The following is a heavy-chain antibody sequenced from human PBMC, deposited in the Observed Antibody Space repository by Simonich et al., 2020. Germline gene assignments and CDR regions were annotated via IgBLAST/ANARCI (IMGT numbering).Heavy chain of an antibody. Sequence: QVQLVQSGAEVKKPGASVKVSCKASGYTFTSYGISWVRQAPGQGLEWMGWTSAYNGNTNNAKKLPGSDTMTTDTSTSTAYMELRSLRSDDTAGYYCARASRGTWWYYYFDYWGQGTLVTVSS. CDR1: GYTFTSYG. D-gene: IGHD2-15*01. CDR3: ARASRGTWWYYYFDY. CDR2: TSAYNGNT. V-gene: IGHV1-18*01. J-gene: IGHJ4*02.